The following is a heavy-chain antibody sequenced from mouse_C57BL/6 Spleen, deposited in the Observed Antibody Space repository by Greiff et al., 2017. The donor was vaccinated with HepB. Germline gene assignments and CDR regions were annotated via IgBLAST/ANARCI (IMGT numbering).Heavy chain of an antibody. CDR2: IHPSDSDT. Sequence: QVQLKQPGAELVKPGASVKVSCKASGYTFTSYWMHWVKQRPGQGLEWIGRIHPSDSDTNYNQKFKGKATLTVDKSSSTAYMQLSSLTSEDAAVYYCAVSTMITSVFDYWGQGTTLTVSS. D-gene: IGHD2-4*01. CDR3: AVSTMITSVFDY. V-gene: IGHV1-74*01. CDR1: GYTFTSYW. J-gene: IGHJ2*01.